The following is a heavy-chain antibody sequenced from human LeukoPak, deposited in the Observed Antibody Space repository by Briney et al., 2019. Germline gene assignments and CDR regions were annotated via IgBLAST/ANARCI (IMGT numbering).Heavy chain of an antibody. Sequence: GESLKISCKGSGYSINNYWIGWVRQMPGKGLEWMGIIYPGDSDTRYSPSFQGQVTISADKSISTAYLQWSSLKASDTAMYYCARHPIGSGWYGSAFDPWGQGTLVTVSS. CDR3: ARHPIGSGWYGSAFDP. CDR2: IYPGDSDT. V-gene: IGHV5-51*01. J-gene: IGHJ5*02. D-gene: IGHD6-19*01. CDR1: GYSINNYW.